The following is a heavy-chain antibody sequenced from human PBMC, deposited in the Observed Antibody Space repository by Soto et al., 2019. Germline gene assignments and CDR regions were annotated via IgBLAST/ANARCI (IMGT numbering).Heavy chain of an antibody. V-gene: IGHV1-18*01. J-gene: IGHJ6*02. CDR3: ARGRLGTIFGASLYYYYGMDV. CDR2: TSVYNSNT. D-gene: IGHD3-3*01. Sequence: GASVKVSCKASGYTFTSYAIIWVRQAPGQGLEWMGWTSVYNSNTKYAQKFQGRVTMTTDTSTSTAYMELRNLRSDDTAVYYCARGRLGTIFGASLYYYYGMDVWGQGTTVTVS. CDR1: GYTFTSYA.